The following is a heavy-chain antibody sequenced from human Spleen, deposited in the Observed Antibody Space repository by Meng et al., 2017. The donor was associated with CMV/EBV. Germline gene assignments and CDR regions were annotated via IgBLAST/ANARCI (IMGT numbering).Heavy chain of an antibody. CDR3: ARDGDYSNSNYFDY. D-gene: IGHD4-11*01. Sequence: EVQLVGAGGGLVQPGGSLRLSCAASGFTFSSYAMHWVRLAPGKGLEYVSAISSNGGSTYYANSVKGRFTISRDNSKNTLYLQMGSLRAEDMAVYYCARDGDYSNSNYFDYWGQGTLVTVSS. J-gene: IGHJ4*02. CDR1: GFTFSSYA. V-gene: IGHV3-64*01. CDR2: ISSNGGST.